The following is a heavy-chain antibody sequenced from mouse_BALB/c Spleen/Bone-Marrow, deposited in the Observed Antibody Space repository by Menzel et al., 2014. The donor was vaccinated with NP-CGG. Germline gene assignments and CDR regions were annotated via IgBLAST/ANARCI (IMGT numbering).Heavy chain of an antibody. J-gene: IGHJ2*01. D-gene: IGHD3-2*01. CDR1: GFTFSSYT. CDR2: ISDGGGRA. Sequence: EVKLVESGGGLVQPGGSLKLSCAASGFTFSSYTMSWIRQTPEKRLEWVAYISDGGGRAYYPDTVKGRFTISGDNAKNTLYLQMSSLKSEDTAMYYCARQLDSSGYVLDYWGQGTTLTVSS. V-gene: IGHV5-12-2*01. CDR3: ARQLDSSGYVLDY.